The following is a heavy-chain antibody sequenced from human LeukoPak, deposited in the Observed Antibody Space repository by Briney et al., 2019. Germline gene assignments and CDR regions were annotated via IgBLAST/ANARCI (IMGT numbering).Heavy chain of an antibody. CDR2: IIPIFGTA. J-gene: IGHJ4*02. CDR3: ARGRYGGYSDY. CDR1: GGTLSSYA. D-gene: IGHD5-12*01. Sequence: SVKVSCKASGGTLSSYAISWVRQAPGQGLEWMGGIIPIFGTANYAQKLQGRVTITADKSTSTAYMELSSLRSDDTAVYYCARGRYGGYSDYWGQGTLVTVSS. V-gene: IGHV1-69*06.